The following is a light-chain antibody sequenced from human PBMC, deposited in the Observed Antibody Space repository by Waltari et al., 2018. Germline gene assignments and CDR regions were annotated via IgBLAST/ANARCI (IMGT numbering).Light chain of an antibody. CDR1: QSLLHSNGYNH. J-gene: IGKJ5*01. V-gene: IGKV2-28*01. Sequence: EIVMTQSPLSLSVTAGEPASIPCRSSQSLLHSNGYNHLDWYVQKPGQSPQVLIYLGSDRASGVPDRFSSSGSGTDFTLKISRVEAEDVGIYYCMGALQTATFGPGTRLDIK. CDR2: LGS. CDR3: MGALQTAT.